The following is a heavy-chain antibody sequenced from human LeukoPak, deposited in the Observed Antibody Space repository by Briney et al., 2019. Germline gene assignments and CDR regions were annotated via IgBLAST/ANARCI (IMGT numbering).Heavy chain of an antibody. D-gene: IGHD6-13*01. V-gene: IGHV3-23*01. CDR3: AKIAAVGTYFDY. J-gene: IGHJ4*02. CDR2: ISGNGGNT. Sequence: GGSLRLSCAASGFTFRSSAVTWVRQAPGKGLEWVSAISGNGGNTYYVDSVKGRFTISRDNPKNKLYLQMNSLRADDTAVYYCAKIAAVGTYFDYWGQGTLVTVSS. CDR1: GFTFRSSA.